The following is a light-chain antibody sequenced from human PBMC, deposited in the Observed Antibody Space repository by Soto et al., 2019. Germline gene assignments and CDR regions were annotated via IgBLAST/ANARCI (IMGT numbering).Light chain of an antibody. CDR2: DNS. Sequence: SYELTQPPSVSVAPGQTARITCGGSNIGSKSVHWYQQKPGQAPMMVVCDNSDRPSGIPERFSGSNSANTATRTISRVEAGDEADYYCHVWDSSSAHHVFGTGTKLTVL. J-gene: IGLJ1*01. V-gene: IGLV3-21*02. CDR3: HVWDSSSAHHV. CDR1: NIGSKS.